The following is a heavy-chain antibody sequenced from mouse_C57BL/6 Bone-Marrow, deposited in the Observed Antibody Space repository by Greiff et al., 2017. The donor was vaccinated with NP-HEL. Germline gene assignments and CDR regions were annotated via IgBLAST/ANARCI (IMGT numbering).Heavy chain of an antibody. D-gene: IGHD2-4*01. CDR3: AREGGLRRRTYAMDY. CDR2: INYDGSST. CDR1: GFTFSDYY. J-gene: IGHJ4*01. V-gene: IGHV5-16*01. Sequence: EVQLVESEGGLVQPGSSMKLSCTASGFTFSDYYMAWVRQVPEKGLEWVANINYDGSSTYYLDSLKSRFTISRDNAKNILYLQMRSLKSEDTATYYCAREGGLRRRTYAMDYWGQGTSVTVSA.